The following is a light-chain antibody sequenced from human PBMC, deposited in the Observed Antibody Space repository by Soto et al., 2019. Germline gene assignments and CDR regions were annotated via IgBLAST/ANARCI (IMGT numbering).Light chain of an antibody. CDR2: DAS. V-gene: IGKV3-15*01. CDR3: QQYTNWHWT. Sequence: EIVMTQSPATLSVSPGERATLSCRASQSVAGNLAWYQQKPGQAPRLLIYDASTRATGIPARFSGSGSGTECTVTISSVQSEDFAVYYCQQYTNWHWTFGQGTKVEIK. CDR1: QSVAGN. J-gene: IGKJ1*01.